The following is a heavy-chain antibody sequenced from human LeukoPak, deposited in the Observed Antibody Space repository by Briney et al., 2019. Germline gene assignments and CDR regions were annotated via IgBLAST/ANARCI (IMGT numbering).Heavy chain of an antibody. CDR3: AKFVRAVEGAFDI. V-gene: IGHV3-43*01. CDR2: ISWDGGST. CDR1: GFTFDDYT. J-gene: IGHJ3*02. D-gene: IGHD6-6*01. Sequence: GGTLRLSCAASGFTFDDYTMHWVRQAPGKGLEWVSLISWDGGSTYYADSVKGRFTISRDNSKNTLYLQMNSLRAEDTAVYYCAKFVRAVEGAFDIWGQGTMVTVSS.